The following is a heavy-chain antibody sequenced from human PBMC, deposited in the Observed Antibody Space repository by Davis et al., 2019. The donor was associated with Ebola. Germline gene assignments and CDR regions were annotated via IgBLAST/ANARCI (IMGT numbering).Heavy chain of an antibody. CDR3: ARGTLHAGRPWYHYYMDV. Sequence: ASVTVSCKASGYTFTGYYMHWVRQAPGQGLEWMGWINPNSGGTNYAQKFQGRVTMTRDTSISTAYMELSRLRSDDTAVYYCARGTLHAGRPWYHYYMDVWGKGTTVTVSS. CDR2: INPNSGGT. V-gene: IGHV1-2*02. CDR1: GYTFTGYY. D-gene: IGHD6-6*01. J-gene: IGHJ6*03.